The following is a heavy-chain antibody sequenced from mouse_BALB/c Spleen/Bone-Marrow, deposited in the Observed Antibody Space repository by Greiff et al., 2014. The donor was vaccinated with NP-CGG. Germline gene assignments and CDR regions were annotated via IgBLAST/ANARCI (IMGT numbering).Heavy chain of an antibody. CDR1: GFAFSSYD. V-gene: IGHV5-12-1*01. Sequence: EVQLQQSGGGLVKPGGSLKLSCAASGFAFSSYDMSWVRQTPEKRLEWVAYISHGGGTTYYSDTVKGRFTISRDNAKNTLYLRMSSLKSEDTAIYYCTRHGGYYPYYYVMDYWGQGTSVTVSS. CDR2: ISHGGGTT. D-gene: IGHD2-3*01. CDR3: TRHGGYYPYYYVMDY. J-gene: IGHJ4*01.